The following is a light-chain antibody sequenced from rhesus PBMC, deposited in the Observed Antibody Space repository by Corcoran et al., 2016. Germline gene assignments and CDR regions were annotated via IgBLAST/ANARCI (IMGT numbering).Light chain of an antibody. CDR1: QGISNW. Sequence: DIQMTQSPSSLSASVGDTVPITCRASQGISNWLAWYQQKPGKAPKLLIYKASSLQSGVPSRFSGSGSGTDFTLTISSMQSEDFAIYYCQQYSSRPWTFGQGTKVEIK. V-gene: IGKV1-22*01. CDR2: KAS. CDR3: QQYSSRPWT. J-gene: IGKJ1*01.